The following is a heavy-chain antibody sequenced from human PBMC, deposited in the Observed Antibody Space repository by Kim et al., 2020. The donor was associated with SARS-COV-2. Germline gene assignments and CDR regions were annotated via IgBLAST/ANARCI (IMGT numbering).Heavy chain of an antibody. CDR2: ISYDGSNK. Sequence: GGSLRLSCAASGFTFSSYAMHWVRQAPGKGLEWVAVISYDGSNKYYADSVKGRFTISRDNSKNTLYLQMNSLRAEDTTVYYCAGDIGGSPLRYYYGMDVWGQGTTVTVSS. CDR3: AGDIGGSPLRYYYGMDV. V-gene: IGHV3-30*04. J-gene: IGHJ6*02. D-gene: IGHD1-26*01. CDR1: GFTFSSYA.